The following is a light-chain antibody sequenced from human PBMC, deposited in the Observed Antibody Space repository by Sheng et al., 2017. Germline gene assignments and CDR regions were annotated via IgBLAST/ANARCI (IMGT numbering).Light chain of an antibody. Sequence: TVMTQSPDTLSVSPGERATLSCRASQTVASHLAWYQQKPGQAPRLLIYGASIRATGVPTRFNGSGSGTDFSLTISSLQSEDFALYFCQQYNNWPPNSFGGGPKLEIK. CDR2: GAS. J-gene: IGKJ2*03. V-gene: IGKV3-15*01. CDR3: QQYNNWPPNS. CDR1: QTVASH.